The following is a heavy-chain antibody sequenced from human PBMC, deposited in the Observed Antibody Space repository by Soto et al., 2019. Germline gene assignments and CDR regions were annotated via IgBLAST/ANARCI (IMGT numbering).Heavy chain of an antibody. Sequence: GGSLRLSCAASGFIFSSYSMNWVRQAPGEGLEWVSSISSSSSYIYYADSVKGRFTISRDNAKNSLYLQMNSLRAEDTAVYYCARYDYSNLDYWGQGTLVTVSS. CDR2: ISSSSSYI. D-gene: IGHD4-4*01. CDR1: GFIFSSYS. V-gene: IGHV3-21*01. CDR3: ARYDYSNLDY. J-gene: IGHJ4*02.